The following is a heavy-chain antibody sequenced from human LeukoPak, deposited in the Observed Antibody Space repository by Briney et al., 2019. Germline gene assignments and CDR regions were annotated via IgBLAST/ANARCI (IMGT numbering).Heavy chain of an antibody. Sequence: SQTLSLTCTVSGGSISSGDYYWSWIRQPPGKGLEWIGYIYYSGSTYYNPSLKSRVTISVDTSKNQFSPKLSSVTAADTAVYNCARRYSGLPFDYWGQGTLVTVSS. J-gene: IGHJ4*02. D-gene: IGHD5-12*01. CDR3: ARRYSGLPFDY. CDR1: GGSISSGDYY. V-gene: IGHV4-30-4*08. CDR2: IYYSGST.